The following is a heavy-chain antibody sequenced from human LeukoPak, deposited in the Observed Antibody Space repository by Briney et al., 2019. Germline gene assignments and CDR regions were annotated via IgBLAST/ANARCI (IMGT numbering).Heavy chain of an antibody. CDR2: IYHSGST. V-gene: IGHV4-30-2*02. CDR3: ARGDIAFDY. J-gene: IGHJ4*02. Sequence: PSQTLSLTCAVSGDSISSGGFSWSWIRQPPGEGLEWIGYIYHSGSTYYNPSLKSRVTMSVDRSKNQFSLKLSSVTAADTAVYYCARGDIAFDYWGQGTLVTVSS. D-gene: IGHD2-15*01. CDR1: GDSISSGGFS.